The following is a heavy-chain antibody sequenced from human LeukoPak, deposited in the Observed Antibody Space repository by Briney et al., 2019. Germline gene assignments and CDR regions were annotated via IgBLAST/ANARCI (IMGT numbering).Heavy chain of an antibody. CDR1: GFTFSIYW. Sequence: PGGSLRLSCATSGFTFSIYWMSWVRQAPGKGLEWVANINQDGSQTYYVDSVKGRFTISRDNAKNSLYLQMNTLRAEDTAVYYCARAATTGTVDYWGQGTLVTVSS. CDR2: INQDGSQT. D-gene: IGHD1-1*01. J-gene: IGHJ4*02. V-gene: IGHV3-7*01. CDR3: ARAATTGTVDY.